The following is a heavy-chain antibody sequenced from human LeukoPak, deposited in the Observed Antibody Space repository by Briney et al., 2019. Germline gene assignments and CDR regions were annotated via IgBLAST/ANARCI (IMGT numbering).Heavy chain of an antibody. CDR3: ARAVAVAGPDS. V-gene: IGHV1-2*04. Sequence: GASVKLSYQASGHTYTGYYMHWVRQAPGHRLEWRGWINPNSGGTNGAPKLQGWVTMPRDTSISTAYMELSRLRSDDTAVYYCARAVAVAGPDSWGQGTLVTVSS. CDR1: GHTYTGYY. D-gene: IGHD6-19*01. J-gene: IGHJ4*02. CDR2: INPNSGGT.